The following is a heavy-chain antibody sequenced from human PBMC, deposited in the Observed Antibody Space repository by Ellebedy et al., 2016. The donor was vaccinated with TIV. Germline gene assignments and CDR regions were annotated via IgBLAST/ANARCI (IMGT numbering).Heavy chain of an antibody. D-gene: IGHD2-2*01. CDR1: GFDFSNYY. CDR2: IWYDGSKA. CDR3: AAEAPSGYCSTSTCQNGMGV. J-gene: IGHJ6*02. V-gene: IGHV3-33*03. Sequence: GESLKISCAASGFDFSNYYMHWVRQAPGKGLEWLALIWYDGSKAKYGDSVQGRFTISRDNSKYTVYLEMRSLRADDTAVYYCAAEAPSGYCSTSTCQNGMGVWGQGTTVTVSS.